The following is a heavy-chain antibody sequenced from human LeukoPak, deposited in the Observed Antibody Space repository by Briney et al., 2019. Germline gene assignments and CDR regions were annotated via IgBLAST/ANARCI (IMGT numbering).Heavy chain of an antibody. Sequence: GASVKVSCKASGGTFSSYVINWVRQAPGQGLEWMGGIIPIFGTANYAQKFQGRVTITANKSTSTAYMELSSLGSEDTAVYYCAMGVGAPEDLAVAADFDYWGQGTLVTVSS. V-gene: IGHV1-69*06. CDR2: IIPIFGTA. CDR1: GGTFSSYV. D-gene: IGHD6-19*01. J-gene: IGHJ4*02. CDR3: AMGVGAPEDLAVAADFDY.